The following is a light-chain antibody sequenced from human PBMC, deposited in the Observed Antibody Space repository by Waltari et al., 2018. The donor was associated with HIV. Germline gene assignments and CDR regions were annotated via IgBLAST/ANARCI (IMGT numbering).Light chain of an antibody. V-gene: IGKV4-1*01. Sequence: DIVMTQSPHSLALSLGEGAPINCKSSQTIFYSSKNKNYLAWYQQKPGQTPKLLIYWASSRDSGVPDRFSGSGSRTDFTLTISSLQSEDVAIYFCQQYYSNPPTFGQGTRVEVK. CDR3: QQYYSNPPT. CDR2: WAS. J-gene: IGKJ1*01. CDR1: QTIFYSSKNKNY.